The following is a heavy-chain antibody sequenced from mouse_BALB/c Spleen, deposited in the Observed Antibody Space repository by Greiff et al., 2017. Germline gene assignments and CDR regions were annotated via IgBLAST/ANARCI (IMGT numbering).Heavy chain of an antibody. V-gene: IGHV5-12-1*01. D-gene: IGHD4-1*01. CDR3: ARQEDWDRPFAY. CDR2: ISSGGGST. CDR1: GFAFSSYD. Sequence: EVKVVESGGGLVKPGGSLKLSCAASGFAFSSYDMSWVRQTPEKRLEWVAYISSGGGSTYYPDTVKGRFTISRDNAKNTLYLQMSSLKSEDTAMYYCARQEDWDRPFAYWGQGTLVTVSA. J-gene: IGHJ3*01.